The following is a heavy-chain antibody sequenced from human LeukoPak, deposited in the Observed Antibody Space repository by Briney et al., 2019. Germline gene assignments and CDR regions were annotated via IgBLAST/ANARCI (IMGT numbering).Heavy chain of an antibody. CDR1: GFTFSSYE. Sequence: PGGSLRLSCAASGFTFSSYEMNWVRQAPGKGLEWVSYISSSGSTIYYADSVKGRFTISRDNAKNSLYLQMNSLRAEDTAVYYCARDWALRWAFDYWGQGTLVTVSS. CDR2: ISSSGSTI. D-gene: IGHD3-16*01. CDR3: ARDWALRWAFDY. J-gene: IGHJ4*02. V-gene: IGHV3-48*03.